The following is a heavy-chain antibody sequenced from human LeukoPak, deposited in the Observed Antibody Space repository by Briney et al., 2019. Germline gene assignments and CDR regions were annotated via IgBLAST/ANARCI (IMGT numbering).Heavy chain of an antibody. V-gene: IGHV4-59*01. CDR2: IYYSGST. CDR3: ARASITMVRGVIIGIAQYYFDY. Sequence: SETLSLTCTVSGGSISSYYWSWIRQPPGKGLEWIGYIYYSGSTNYNPSLKSRVTISVDTSKNQFSLKLSSVTAADTAVYYCARASITMVRGVIIGIAQYYFDYWGQGTLVTVSS. J-gene: IGHJ4*02. CDR1: GGSISSYY. D-gene: IGHD3-10*01.